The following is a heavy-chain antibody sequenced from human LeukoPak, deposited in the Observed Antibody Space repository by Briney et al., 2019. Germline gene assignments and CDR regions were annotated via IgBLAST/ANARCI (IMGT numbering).Heavy chain of an antibody. V-gene: IGHV5-10-1*01. CDR1: GYSFTSYW. CDR3: ARHGYCSGGICHLATFDY. J-gene: IGHJ4*02. Sequence: GESLKISCKGSGYSFTSYWITWVRQMPGKGLEWMGTIDPSDSYTSYSPSFQGHVTISADKSISTAYLQWSSLKASDTAMYSCARHGYCSGGICHLATFDYWGQGALVTVSS. CDR2: IDPSDSYT. D-gene: IGHD2-15*01.